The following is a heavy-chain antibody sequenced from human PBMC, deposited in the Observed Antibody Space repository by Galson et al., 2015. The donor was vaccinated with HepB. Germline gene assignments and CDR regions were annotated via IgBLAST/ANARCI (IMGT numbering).Heavy chain of an antibody. CDR2: ISSSSDYI. Sequence: SLRLSCAASGITFSSYSMNWVRQAPGKGLESVSSISSSSDYIYYADSVKGRFTISRDNAKNSLYLQISSLRAEDTAVYYCARVADADYGDHSYFDFWGQGTLVTVSS. J-gene: IGHJ4*02. V-gene: IGHV3-21*01. CDR3: ARVADADYGDHSYFDF. D-gene: IGHD4-17*01. CDR1: GITFSSYS.